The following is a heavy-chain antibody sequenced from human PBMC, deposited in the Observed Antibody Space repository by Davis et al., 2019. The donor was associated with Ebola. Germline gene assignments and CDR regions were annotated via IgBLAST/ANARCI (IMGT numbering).Heavy chain of an antibody. CDR2: IYHSGST. J-gene: IGHJ6*02. CDR3: ARGQYSSSSLYYYYYGMDV. D-gene: IGHD6-6*01. CDR1: GGSISSGGYS. V-gene: IGHV4-30-2*01. Sequence: SETLSLTCAVSGGSISSGGYSWSWIRQPPGKGLEWIGYIYHSGSTYYNPSLKSRVTISVDTSKNQFSLKLSSVTAADTAVYYCARGQYSSSSLYYYYYGMDVWGQGTTVTVSS.